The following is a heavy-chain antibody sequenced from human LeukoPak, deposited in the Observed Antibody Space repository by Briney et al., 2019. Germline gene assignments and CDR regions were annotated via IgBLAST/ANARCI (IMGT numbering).Heavy chain of an antibody. CDR3: ARRGHYYDSSGYDGAFDI. CDR1: RFTFSSYA. CDR2: ISYDGSNK. Sequence: PGGSLRLSCAASRFTFSSYAMHWVRQAPGKGLEWVAVISYDGSNKYYADSVKGRFTISRDNSKNTLYLQMNSLRAEDTAVYYCARRGHYYDSSGYDGAFDIWGQGTMVTVSS. D-gene: IGHD3-22*01. V-gene: IGHV3-30*19. J-gene: IGHJ3*02.